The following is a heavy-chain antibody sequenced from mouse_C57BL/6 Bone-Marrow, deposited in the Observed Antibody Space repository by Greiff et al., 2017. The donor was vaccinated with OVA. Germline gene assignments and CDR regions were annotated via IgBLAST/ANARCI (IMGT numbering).Heavy chain of an antibody. CDR1: GYAFSSSW. CDR3: AVLYYDYDGDYFDY. CDR2: IYPGDGDT. V-gene: IGHV1-82*01. J-gene: IGHJ2*01. Sequence: VQLQESGPELVKPGASVKISCKASGYAFSSSWMNWVKQRPGKGLEWIGRIYPGDGDTNYNGKFKGKATLTADKSSSTAYMQLSSLTSEDSAVYFCAVLYYDYDGDYFDYWGQGTTLTVSS. D-gene: IGHD2-4*01.